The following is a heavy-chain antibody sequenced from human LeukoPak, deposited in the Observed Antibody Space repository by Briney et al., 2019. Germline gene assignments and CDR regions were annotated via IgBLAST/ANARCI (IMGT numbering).Heavy chain of an antibody. CDR2: ISWDGGST. CDR3: VKDGDYYGSGKGFAAFDI. Sequence: GGSLRLSCAASGFTFDDYTMHWVRQAPGKGLEWVSLISWDGGSTYYADSVKGRFTISRDNSKNSLYLQMNSLRTEDTALYYCVKDGDYYGSGKGFAAFDIWGQGTMVTVSS. J-gene: IGHJ3*02. CDR1: GFTFDDYT. V-gene: IGHV3-43*01. D-gene: IGHD3-10*01.